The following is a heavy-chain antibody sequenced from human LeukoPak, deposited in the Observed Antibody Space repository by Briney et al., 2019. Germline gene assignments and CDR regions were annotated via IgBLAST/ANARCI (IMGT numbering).Heavy chain of an antibody. CDR2: TSSDAGT. CDR3: AELGITMIGGV. D-gene: IGHD3-10*02. Sequence: GGSLRLSCATSGFTLNNYAMSWVRQAPGKGLEWVSATSSDAGTYHADSVRGRFTISRDNSKNTLYLQMNSLRAEDTAVYYCAELGITMIGGVWGKGTTVTISS. J-gene: IGHJ6*04. CDR1: GFTLNNYA. V-gene: IGHV3-23*01.